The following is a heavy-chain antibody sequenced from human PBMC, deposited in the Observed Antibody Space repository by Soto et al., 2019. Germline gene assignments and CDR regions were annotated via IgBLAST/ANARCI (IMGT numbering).Heavy chain of an antibody. Sequence: GESLKISCKRSGYSFTSYWIGWVLQMPGKGLEWMGIIYPVDSDTRYSPSFQGQVTISADKSISTAYLPWSSLKASAPAMYYCARQVVPADLGWFDPWGRGTLVTVSS. D-gene: IGHD2-2*01. CDR2: IYPVDSDT. CDR1: GYSFTSYW. J-gene: IGHJ5*02. V-gene: IGHV5-51*01. CDR3: ARQVVPADLGWFDP.